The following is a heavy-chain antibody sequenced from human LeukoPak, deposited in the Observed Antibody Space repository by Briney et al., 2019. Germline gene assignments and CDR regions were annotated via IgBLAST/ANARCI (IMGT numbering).Heavy chain of an antibody. V-gene: IGHV1-69*13. CDR1: GGTFSSYA. CDR3: ARERQGYSYGPYFDY. J-gene: IGHJ4*02. CDR2: IIPIFGTA. Sequence: SVKVSCKASGGTFSSYAISWVRQAPGQGLEWVGGIIPIFGTANYAQKFQGRVTITADESTSTAYMELSSLRSEDTAVYYCARERQGYSYGPYFDYWGQGTLVTVSS. D-gene: IGHD5-18*01.